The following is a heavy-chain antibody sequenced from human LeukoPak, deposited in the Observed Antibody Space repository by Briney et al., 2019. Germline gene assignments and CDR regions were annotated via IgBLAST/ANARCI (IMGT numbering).Heavy chain of an antibody. CDR1: GFSVNTNY. D-gene: IGHD3-9*01. V-gene: IGHV3-66*01. CDR2: LYSGGGA. CDR3: ARGKTSDDIIEDAFDI. Sequence: GGSLRLSCAVSGFSVNTNYMTWVRQAPGKGLEWVSVLYSGGGAYYADSVKDRFTISRDYSQNTLLLQMNSLRAEDTALYYCARGKTSDDIIEDAFDIWGQGTMVAVSS. J-gene: IGHJ3*02.